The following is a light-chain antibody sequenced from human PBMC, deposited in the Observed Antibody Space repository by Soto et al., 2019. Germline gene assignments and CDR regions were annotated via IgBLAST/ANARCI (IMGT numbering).Light chain of an antibody. J-gene: IGKJ3*01. V-gene: IGKV3-20*01. CDR3: QHYDNSLCT. CDR2: LTS. Sequence: EIVLTQSPGTLSLSPGERATLSCRASQSVSSTYFAWYQQKPGQPPRLLIYLTSSRATGIPDRFSGGGSGTDFTLTIDRLEPEDFAVYYCQHYDNSLCTFGPGTKVDIK. CDR1: QSVSSTY.